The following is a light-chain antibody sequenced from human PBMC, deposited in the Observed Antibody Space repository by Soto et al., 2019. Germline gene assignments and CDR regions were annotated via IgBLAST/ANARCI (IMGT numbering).Light chain of an antibody. Sequence: EIVLTQSPGTLSLSPGERPTLSCRASQSVSSNNLAWYQQRPGQAPRVVIYGASTRATGIPERFSGSGSGTDFTLTISRLEPEDFAVYYCQQYGRSPFTFGPGTKVDIK. J-gene: IGKJ3*01. CDR1: QSVSSNN. CDR3: QQYGRSPFT. CDR2: GAS. V-gene: IGKV3-20*01.